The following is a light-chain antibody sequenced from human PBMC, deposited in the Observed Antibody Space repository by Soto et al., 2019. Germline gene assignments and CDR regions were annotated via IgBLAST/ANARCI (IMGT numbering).Light chain of an antibody. V-gene: IGLV2-14*01. CDR2: EVT. CDR1: RSAVGAYNY. J-gene: IGLJ1*01. CDR3: SSFTSRFTFV. Sequence: QSALTQPASVSGSPGQSIAISCTGTRSAVGAYNYVSWYQQHPGKAPKLMISEVTNRPSGVSDRFSGSKSGNTASLTISGLQAEDEADDYCSSFTSRFTFVFGTGTKLTVL.